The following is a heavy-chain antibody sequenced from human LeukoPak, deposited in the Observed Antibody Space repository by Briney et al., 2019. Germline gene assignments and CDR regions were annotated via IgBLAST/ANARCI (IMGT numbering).Heavy chain of an antibody. D-gene: IGHD5-24*01. Sequence: SSETLSLTCAVSGGSISSGGYSWSWIRQHPGKGLEWIGYIYYSGSTYYNPSLKSRVTISVDTSKNQFSLKLSSVTAADTAVYYCARGDRYVAFDIWGQGTMVTVSS. V-gene: IGHV4-31*11. CDR3: ARGDRYVAFDI. CDR1: GGSISSGGYS. J-gene: IGHJ3*02. CDR2: IYYSGST.